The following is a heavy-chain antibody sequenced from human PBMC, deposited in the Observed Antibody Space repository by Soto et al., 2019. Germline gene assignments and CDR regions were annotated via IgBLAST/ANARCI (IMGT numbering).Heavy chain of an antibody. CDR3: ARRPDGYYYYGMDV. Sequence: QVQLVQSGAEVKKPGASVKVSCKASGYTFTSYDINWVRQATGQGLEWMGWMNPNSGNTGYAQKFQGRVTMPRNTSISTAYMELSSLRSEDTAVDYCARRPDGYYYYGMDVWGQGTTVTVSS. V-gene: IGHV1-8*01. J-gene: IGHJ6*02. CDR2: MNPNSGNT. CDR1: GYTFTSYD.